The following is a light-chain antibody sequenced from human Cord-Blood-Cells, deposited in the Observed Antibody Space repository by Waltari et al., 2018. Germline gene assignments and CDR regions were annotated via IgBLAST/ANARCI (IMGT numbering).Light chain of an antibody. CDR1: QSISSY. J-gene: IGKJ4*01. CDR2: AAS. CDR3: QQSDSTPLT. Sequence: DLQMTPSPSSLSASVGDSVTITCRASQSISSYLNWYQQKPGKAPKLLIYAASSLQSGVPSRFSGSGSGTDFTLTISSLQPEDFATYYCQQSDSTPLTFGGGTQVEIK. V-gene: IGKV1-39*01.